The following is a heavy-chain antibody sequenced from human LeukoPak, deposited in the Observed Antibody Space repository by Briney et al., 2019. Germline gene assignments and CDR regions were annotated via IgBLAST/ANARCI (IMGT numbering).Heavy chain of an antibody. J-gene: IGHJ6*03. V-gene: IGHV4-30-4*01. CDR2: IYYSRST. CDR1: GGSISSGDYY. CDR3: ARQRAVSYYYYIDV. D-gene: IGHD6-25*01. Sequence: SETLSLTCTVSGGSISSGDYYWSWIRQPPGKGLEWIGYIYYSRSTYYNPSLKSRVTISVDMAKNQFSLKLSSVTAAHTAVYYCARQRAVSYYYYIDVWGKGTTVTVSS.